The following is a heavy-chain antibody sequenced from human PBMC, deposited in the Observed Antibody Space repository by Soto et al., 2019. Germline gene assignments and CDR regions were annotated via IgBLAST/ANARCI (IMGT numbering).Heavy chain of an antibody. CDR3: ARQSPGAVAAYGVDV. D-gene: IGHD6-19*01. Sequence: GESLKISCKGSGYSFTSYWIGWVRQMPGKGLEWMGIIYPGDSDTRYSPSFQGQVTISADKSISTAYLQWSSLKASDTAMFYCARQSPGAVAAYGVDVWGQGTTVTVSS. CDR1: GYSFTSYW. CDR2: IYPGDSDT. J-gene: IGHJ6*02. V-gene: IGHV5-51*01.